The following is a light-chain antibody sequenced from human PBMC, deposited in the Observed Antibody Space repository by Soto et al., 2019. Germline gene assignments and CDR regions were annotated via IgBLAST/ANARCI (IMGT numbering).Light chain of an antibody. CDR3: QQYNNWPIT. Sequence: EIVMTPSPANLSVSPGERATLSCRASQSVSSNLAWYQQKPGQAPRLLIYGASTRATGIPARFSGSGSGTDFTLTISSLQSEDFAVYYCQQYNNWPITFGQGTRLEIK. CDR2: GAS. V-gene: IGKV3-15*01. CDR1: QSVSSN. J-gene: IGKJ5*01.